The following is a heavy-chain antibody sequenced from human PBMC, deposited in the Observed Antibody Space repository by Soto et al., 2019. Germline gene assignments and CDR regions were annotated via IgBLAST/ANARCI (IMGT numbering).Heavy chain of an antibody. CDR1: GVSFSSYG. CDR3: AKSTYYYDSSGYALLDAFDI. Sequence: GGSLRLSCAASGVSFSSYGMHWVRQAPGKGLEWVAVISYDGSNKYYADSVKGRFTISRDNSKNTLYLQMNSLRAEDTAVYYCAKSTYYYDSSGYALLDAFDIWGQGTMVTVSS. D-gene: IGHD3-22*01. J-gene: IGHJ3*02. V-gene: IGHV3-30*18. CDR2: ISYDGSNK.